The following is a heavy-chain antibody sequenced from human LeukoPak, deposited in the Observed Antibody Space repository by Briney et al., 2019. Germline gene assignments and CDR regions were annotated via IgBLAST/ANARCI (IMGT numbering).Heavy chain of an antibody. Sequence: GGSLRLSCAASGFTFSSYSMTWVRQAPGKGLEWVSYISSSSSTIYYADSVKGRFTISRDNSKNTLYLQMSSLRAEDTAVYYCAMYSSGIRFDYWGQGTLVTVSS. J-gene: IGHJ4*02. CDR2: ISSSSSTI. CDR3: AMYSSGIRFDY. V-gene: IGHV3-48*01. D-gene: IGHD6-19*01. CDR1: GFTFSSYS.